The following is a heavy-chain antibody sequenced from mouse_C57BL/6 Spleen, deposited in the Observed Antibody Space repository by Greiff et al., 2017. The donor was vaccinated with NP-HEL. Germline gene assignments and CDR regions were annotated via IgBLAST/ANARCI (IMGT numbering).Heavy chain of an antibody. CDR2: IDPSDSYT. V-gene: IGHV1-69*01. D-gene: IGHD1-1*01. Sequence: QVQLQQPGAELVMPGASVKLSCKASGYTFTSYWMHWVKQRPGQGLEWIGEIDPSDSYTNYNQKFKGKSTLTVDKSSSTAYMQLSSLTSEDSAVYYCARRTVVAYYFDYWGQGTTLTVS. J-gene: IGHJ2*01. CDR1: GYTFTSYW. CDR3: ARRTVVAYYFDY.